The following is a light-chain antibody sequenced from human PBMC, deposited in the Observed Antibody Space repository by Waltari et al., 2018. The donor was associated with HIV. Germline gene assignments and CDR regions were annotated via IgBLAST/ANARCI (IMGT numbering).Light chain of an antibody. J-gene: IGKJ1*01. V-gene: IGKV3-15*01. Sequence: EIVMMQSPATLSVSAGERVTLSCRASQSVNSNLAWYQQKPGQAPRLLSYGASTRAAGIPARFSGSGSGTEFTLTISSLQSEDFAVYYCQRYNNWPPAWTFGQGTKVEIK. CDR2: GAS. CDR1: QSVNSN. CDR3: QRYNNWPPAWT.